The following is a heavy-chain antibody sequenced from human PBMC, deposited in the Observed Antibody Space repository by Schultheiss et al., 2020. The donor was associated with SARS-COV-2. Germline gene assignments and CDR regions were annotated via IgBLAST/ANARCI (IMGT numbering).Heavy chain of an antibody. D-gene: IGHD2-8*01. Sequence: GGSLRLSCAASGFTVSSNYMSWVRQAPGKGLEWVSYISSSGSTIYYADSVKGRFTISRDNAKNSLYLQMNSLRAEDKAVYYCARDGDGYCTNGVCSYFDYWGQGTLVTVSS. CDR3: ARDGDGYCTNGVCSYFDY. CDR1: GFTVSSNY. J-gene: IGHJ4*02. CDR2: ISSSGSTI. V-gene: IGHV3-11*04.